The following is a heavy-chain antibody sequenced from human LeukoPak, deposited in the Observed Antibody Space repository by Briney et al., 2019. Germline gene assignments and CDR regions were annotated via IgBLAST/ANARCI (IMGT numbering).Heavy chain of an antibody. CDR1: GFTVSSNY. D-gene: IGHD3-22*01. Sequence: GGSLRLSCAASGFTVSSNYMSWVRQAPGKGLEWVSSFYRGISTYYADSVKGRFTTSRNYSKNTVYLQMDSLRPEDTAVYYCARYYDSSGYTQGAFDIWGQGTMVTVS. CDR3: ARYYDSSGYTQGAFDI. J-gene: IGHJ3*02. CDR2: FYRGIST. V-gene: IGHV3-66*02.